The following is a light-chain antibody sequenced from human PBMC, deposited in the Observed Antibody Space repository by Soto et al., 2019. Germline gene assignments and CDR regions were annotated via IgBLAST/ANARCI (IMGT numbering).Light chain of an antibody. V-gene: IGKV3-20*01. Sequence: EIVLTQSPGTLSLSPGERATLSCRASQSVSSSYLAWYQQKPGQAPRLLIYGAYSRATGIQDRFSGSGSGTDFTLTISRLEPEDFAVYYCQQYGSSPLTFGGGTKVDIK. CDR1: QSVSSSY. J-gene: IGKJ4*01. CDR2: GAY. CDR3: QQYGSSPLT.